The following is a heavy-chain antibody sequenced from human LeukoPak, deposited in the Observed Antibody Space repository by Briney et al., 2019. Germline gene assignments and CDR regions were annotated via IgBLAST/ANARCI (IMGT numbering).Heavy chain of an antibody. Sequence: SETLSLTCTVSGGSISSYYWSWIRQPPGKGLEWIGYIYYSGSTNYNPSLKSRVTISVDTSKNQFSLKLSSVTAADTAVYYCARGVFDFWSGYYVTFDYWGQGTLVTVSS. V-gene: IGHV4-59*12. CDR1: GGSISSYY. J-gene: IGHJ4*02. D-gene: IGHD3-3*01. CDR2: IYYSGST. CDR3: ARGVFDFWSGYYVTFDY.